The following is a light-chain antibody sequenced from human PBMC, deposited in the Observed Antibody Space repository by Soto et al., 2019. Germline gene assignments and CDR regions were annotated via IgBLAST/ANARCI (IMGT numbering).Light chain of an antibody. J-gene: IGKJ4*01. V-gene: IGKV3-20*01. CDR1: QSVSSSY. CDR3: QQYGSSLLT. Sequence: EIVLTQSPGTLSLSPGERATLSCRASQSVSSSYLAWYQQKPGQAPRLPIYGASSRATGIPDRFSGSGSGPEFTLTISRLEPEDFAVYYCQQYGSSLLTFGGGTKVEIK. CDR2: GAS.